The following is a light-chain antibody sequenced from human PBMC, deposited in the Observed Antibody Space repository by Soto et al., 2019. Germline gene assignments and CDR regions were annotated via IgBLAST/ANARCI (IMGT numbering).Light chain of an antibody. CDR2: AAS. J-gene: IGKJ1*01. V-gene: IGKV1-5*01. CDR1: QSISSW. CDR3: QQYDSYSWT. Sequence: DIQMTQSPSTLSASVGDRVTITCRASQSISSWLAWYQQKPGKAPELLIYAASTLQSGVPSRFSGSGSGTEFTLTISSLQTDDFATYYCQQYDSYSWTFGQGTKVDIK.